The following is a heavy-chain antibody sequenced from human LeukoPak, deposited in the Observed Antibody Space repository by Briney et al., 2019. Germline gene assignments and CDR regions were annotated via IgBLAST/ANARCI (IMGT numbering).Heavy chain of an antibody. J-gene: IGHJ6*02. D-gene: IGHD1-26*01. V-gene: IGHV3-66*01. Sequence: GESLRLSCAASGFTVSINYMSWVRQAPGKGLEWVSVIYSCGSTYYADSVKGRFTISRDNAKNSLYLQMNSLRAEDTAVYYCARVGQEQAYYYYGMDVWGQGTTVTVSS. CDR3: ARVGQEQAYYYYGMDV. CDR2: IYSCGST. CDR1: GFTVSINY.